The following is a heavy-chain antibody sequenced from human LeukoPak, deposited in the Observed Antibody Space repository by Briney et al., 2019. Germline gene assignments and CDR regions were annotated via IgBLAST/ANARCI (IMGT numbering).Heavy chain of an antibody. CDR2: INPNSGGT. Sequence: ASVKVSCKASGYTFTGYYMHWVRQAPGQGLEWMGRINPNSGGTNYAQKFQGRVTMTRDTSISTAYMELSRLRSDDTAVYYCARVLTMVRGVIPWDYWSQGTLVTFSS. J-gene: IGHJ4*02. V-gene: IGHV1-2*06. CDR3: ARVLTMVRGVIPWDY. CDR1: GYTFTGYY. D-gene: IGHD3-10*01.